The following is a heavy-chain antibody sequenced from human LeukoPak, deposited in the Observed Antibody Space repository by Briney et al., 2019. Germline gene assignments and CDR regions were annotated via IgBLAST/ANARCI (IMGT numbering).Heavy chain of an antibody. CDR3: TSVSAGLVEY. CDR2: IRNKGRGGTT. V-gene: IGHV3-72*01. D-gene: IGHD3-16*01. CDR1: GFDSSEHY. Sequence: PGGSLRLSCAASGFDSSEHYTEWFRQAPGKGLECVGRIRNKGRGGTTEYAASVKGRFTISRDDSKNSLFLQMTSLKTEDTAVYYCTSVSAGLVEYWGQGTLVTVTS. J-gene: IGHJ4*02.